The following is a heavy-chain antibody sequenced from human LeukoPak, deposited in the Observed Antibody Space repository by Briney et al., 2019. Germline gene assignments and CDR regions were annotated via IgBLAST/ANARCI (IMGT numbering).Heavy chain of an antibody. V-gene: IGHV4-59*01. Sequence: SETLSLTCTVSGGSISSYYWSWIWQPPGKGLEWIGYIYYSGSTNYNPSLKSRVTISVDTSKNQFSLKLSSVTAADTAVYYCARAKVTTFDYWGQGTLVTVSS. J-gene: IGHJ4*02. CDR3: ARAKVTTFDY. D-gene: IGHD4-11*01. CDR2: IYYSGST. CDR1: GGSISSYY.